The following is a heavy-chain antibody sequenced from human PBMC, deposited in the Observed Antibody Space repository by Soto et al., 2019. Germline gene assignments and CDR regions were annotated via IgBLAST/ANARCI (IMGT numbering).Heavy chain of an antibody. CDR1: GGSISSYY. V-gene: IGHV4-59*01. D-gene: IGHD3-22*01. Sequence: LSLTCTVSGGSISSYYWSWIRQPPGKGLEWIGYIYYSGSTNYNPSLKSRVTISVDTSKNQFSLKLSSVTAADTAVYYCARYSYYGYYFYYRAQGTLVTVSA. J-gene: IGHJ4*01. CDR3: ARYSYYGYYFYY. CDR2: IYYSGST.